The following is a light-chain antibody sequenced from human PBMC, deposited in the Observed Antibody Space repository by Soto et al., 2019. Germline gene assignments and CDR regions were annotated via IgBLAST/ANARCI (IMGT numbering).Light chain of an antibody. CDR3: QQYASWPLT. V-gene: IGKV3-15*01. CDR2: GAS. Sequence: EAGVKQSPATLSVYTGERATLSCRASQSVNSNLAWYQQESGQPPRLLVFGASTRATGVPARFSGSGSGTEFTLTISGLQSEDFAVYFCQQYASWPLTFGGRTNVDI. CDR1: QSVNSN. J-gene: IGKJ4*01.